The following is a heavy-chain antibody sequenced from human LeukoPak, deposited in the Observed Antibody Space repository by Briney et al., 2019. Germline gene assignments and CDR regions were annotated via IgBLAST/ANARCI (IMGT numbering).Heavy chain of an antibody. CDR1: GFTFSNAW. J-gene: IGHJ4*02. V-gene: IGHV4-34*01. CDR3: ARGRAFFD. CDR2: INQSGST. D-gene: IGHD3-3*02. Sequence: HPGGSLRLSCAASGFTFSNAWMSWVRQAPGKGLEWIGEINQSGSTNYNPSLKSRVTISFDTSKNQFSLKLSSVTAADTAVYYCARGRAFFDWGQGTLVTVSS.